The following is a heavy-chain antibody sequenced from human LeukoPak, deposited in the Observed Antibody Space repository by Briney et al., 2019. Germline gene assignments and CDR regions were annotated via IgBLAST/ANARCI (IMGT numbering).Heavy chain of an antibody. CDR2: ISSSGNSM. CDR1: GFTFSDYY. D-gene: IGHD3-9*01. J-gene: IGHJ4*02. CDR3: ARGDWYSFDY. V-gene: IGHV3-11*01. Sequence: GGSLRLSCAASGFTFSDYYMNWIRQAPGKGLEWVSYISSSGNSMHYADSVKGRFTISRDNANNSLCLQMNSLRVEDTAVYYCARGDWYSFDYWGQGALVTVSS.